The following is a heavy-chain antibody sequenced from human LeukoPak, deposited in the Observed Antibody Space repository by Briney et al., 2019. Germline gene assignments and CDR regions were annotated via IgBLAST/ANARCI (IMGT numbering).Heavy chain of an antibody. CDR2: IYYSGST. D-gene: IGHD2-21*01. CDR3: ARGSLVGPDHEN. V-gene: IGHV4-59*01. Sequence: GSLRLSCAASGITSSRYWMSWIRQPPGKGLEWIGYIYYSGSTNYNPSLKSRVTISVDTSKNQFSLKLSSVTAADTAVYYCARGSLVGPDHENWGQGTLVTVSS. J-gene: IGHJ4*02. CDR1: GITSSRYW.